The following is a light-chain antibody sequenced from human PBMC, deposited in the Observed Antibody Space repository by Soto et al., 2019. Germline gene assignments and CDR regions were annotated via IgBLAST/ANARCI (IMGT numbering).Light chain of an antibody. CDR3: KQYNNWPWT. J-gene: IGKJ1*01. CDR2: GAS. Sequence: ETVMTQSPATLSVSPGGRATLSCRASQSISDTLAWYQQKPGQAPRLLIHGASTRATGFPARFSGSGSGTDFTLTISSLQSEDFAIYYCKQYNNWPWTFGQGTKVEIK. V-gene: IGKV3-15*01. CDR1: QSISDT.